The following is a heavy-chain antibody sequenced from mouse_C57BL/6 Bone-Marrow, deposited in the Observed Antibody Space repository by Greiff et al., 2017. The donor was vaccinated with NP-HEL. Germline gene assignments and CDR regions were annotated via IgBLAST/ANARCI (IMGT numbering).Heavy chain of an antibody. V-gene: IGHV1-53*01. J-gene: IGHJ2*01. CDR1: GYTFTSYW. CDR3: ARFTTVVAPYYFDY. Sequence: QVQLQQPGTELVKPGASVKLSCKASGYTFTSYWMHWVKQRPGQGLEWIGNINPSNGGTNYNEKFKSKATLTVDKSSSTAYTQLSSLTSEDSAVYYCARFTTVVAPYYFDYWGQGTTLTVSS. D-gene: IGHD1-1*01. CDR2: INPSNGGT.